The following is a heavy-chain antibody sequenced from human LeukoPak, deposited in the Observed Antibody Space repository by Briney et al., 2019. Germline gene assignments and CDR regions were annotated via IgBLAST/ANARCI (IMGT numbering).Heavy chain of an antibody. J-gene: IGHJ5*02. CDR3: AKDRFTDYYDSSGPHPFDP. CDR1: GFTFSSYA. CDR2: ISGSGGST. V-gene: IGHV3-23*01. D-gene: IGHD3-22*01. Sequence: GGSLRLSCAASGFTFSSYAMSWVRQAPGKGLEWVSAISGSGGSTYYADSVKGRFTISRDNSKNTLYLQMNSLRAEDTAVYYCAKDRFTDYYDSSGPHPFDPWGQGTLVTVSS.